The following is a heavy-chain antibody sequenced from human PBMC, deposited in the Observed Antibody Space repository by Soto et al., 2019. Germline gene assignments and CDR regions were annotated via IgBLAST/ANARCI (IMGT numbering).Heavy chain of an antibody. D-gene: IGHD6-19*01. Sequence: SETLPLTCTVSGGSISSYYWSWIRQPPGKGLEWIGYIYYSGSTNYNPSLKSRVTISVDTSKNQFSLKLSSVTAADTAVYYCASSGIAVAGMTRGNAFDIWGQGTMVTVSS. V-gene: IGHV4-59*01. CDR2: IYYSGST. CDR1: GGSISSYY. J-gene: IGHJ3*02. CDR3: ASSGIAVAGMTRGNAFDI.